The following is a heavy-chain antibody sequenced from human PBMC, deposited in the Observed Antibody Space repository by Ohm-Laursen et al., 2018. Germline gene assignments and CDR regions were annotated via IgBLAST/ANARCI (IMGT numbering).Heavy chain of an antibody. J-gene: IGHJ6*02. CDR1: GFTFDDYA. V-gene: IGHV3-9*01. CDR3: VKAVTAARDGMDV. CDR2: ISWNSGSI. D-gene: IGHD6-6*01. Sequence: SLRLSCAASGFTFDDYAMHWVRQAPGKGLEWVSGISWNSGSIGYADSVKGRFTISRDNAKNSLSLQMNSLRGEDTALYFCVKAVTAARDGMDVWGQGTTVTVSS.